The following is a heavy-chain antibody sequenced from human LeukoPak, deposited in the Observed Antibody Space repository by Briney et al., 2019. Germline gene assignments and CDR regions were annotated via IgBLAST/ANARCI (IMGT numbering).Heavy chain of an antibody. D-gene: IGHD5-24*01. CDR1: GGSISSYY. Sequence: SETLSLTCTVSGGSISSYYWSWIRQPPGKGLEWIGYIYYSGSTNYNPSLKSRVTISVDTSKNQFSLKLSSVTAADTAVYYCARQVKVATNPYYFDYWGQGTLVTVSS. CDR2: IYYSGST. CDR3: ARQVKVATNPYYFDY. J-gene: IGHJ4*02. V-gene: IGHV4-59*08.